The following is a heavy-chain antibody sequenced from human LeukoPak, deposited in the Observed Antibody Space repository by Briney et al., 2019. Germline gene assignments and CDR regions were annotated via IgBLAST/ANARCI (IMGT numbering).Heavy chain of an antibody. D-gene: IGHD6-19*01. CDR3: ARARQWLGILDY. Sequence: GGSLRLSCAASGFTFSTYAMNWVRQAPGKGLEWVSYISSSGSTIYYADSVKGRFTISRDNAKNSLYLQMNSLRAEDTAVYYCARARQWLGILDYWGQGTLVTVSS. CDR2: ISSSGSTI. V-gene: IGHV3-48*03. J-gene: IGHJ4*02. CDR1: GFTFSTYA.